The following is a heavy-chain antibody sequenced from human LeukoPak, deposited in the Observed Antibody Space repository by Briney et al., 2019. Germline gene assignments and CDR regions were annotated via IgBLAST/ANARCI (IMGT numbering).Heavy chain of an antibody. CDR3: ARGDNWDDSTYYYYYMDV. V-gene: IGHV1-69*13. Sequence: GASVKVSCKASGGTFSNYAINWVRQAPGQGLEWMGGIIPIFGTANYAQKFQGRVTITADESTTTAYMELSSLTSEDTAVYYCARGDNWDDSTYYYYYMDVWGKGTTVTVSS. J-gene: IGHJ6*03. D-gene: IGHD1-20*01. CDR2: IIPIFGTA. CDR1: GGTFSNYA.